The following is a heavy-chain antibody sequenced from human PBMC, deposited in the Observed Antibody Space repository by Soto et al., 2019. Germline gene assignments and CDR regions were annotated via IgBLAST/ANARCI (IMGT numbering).Heavy chain of an antibody. Sequence: SETLSLTCAVSGGSISSRNWWNWVRQPPGKGLEWIGKIYHSGSTNYNPSLKSRVTISVDKSKNQFSLKLNSVTAADTAVYYWASPFGELLADAFDIWGQGTMVTVSS. CDR1: GGSISSRNW. D-gene: IGHD3-10*01. J-gene: IGHJ3*02. CDR3: ASPFGELLADAFDI. V-gene: IGHV4-4*02. CDR2: IYHSGST.